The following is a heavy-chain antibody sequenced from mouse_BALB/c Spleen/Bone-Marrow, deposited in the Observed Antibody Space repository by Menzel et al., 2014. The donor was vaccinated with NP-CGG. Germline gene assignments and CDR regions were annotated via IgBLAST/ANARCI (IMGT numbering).Heavy chain of an antibody. V-gene: IGHV4-1*02. J-gene: IGHJ3*01. CDR1: GLDFSGFW. Sequence: EVQLVESGGGLVQPGGSLKLSCAASGLDFSGFWMGWVRQAPGKGLEWIGEINPGSSTINYTPSLKDRFIISRDNAKNTLYLQMSKVRSEDTALYYCARLGYYGGFAYWGQGTLVTVSA. CDR2: INPGSSTI. CDR3: ARLGYYGGFAY. D-gene: IGHD2-3*01.